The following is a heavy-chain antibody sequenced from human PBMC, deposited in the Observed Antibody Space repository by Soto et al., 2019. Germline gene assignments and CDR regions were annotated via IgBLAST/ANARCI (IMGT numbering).Heavy chain of an antibody. D-gene: IGHD6-6*01. V-gene: IGHV3-21*01. CDR2: ISSSSSYI. CDR1: GFTFSSYS. J-gene: IGHJ6*02. CDR3: ARDPMKQLGYYYYYGMDV. Sequence: GGSLRLSCAASGFTFSSYSMNWVRQAPGKGLEWVSSISSSSSYIYYADSVKGRFTISRDNAKNSLYLQMNSLRAEDTAVYYCARDPMKQLGYYYYYGMDVWGQGTTVTVSS.